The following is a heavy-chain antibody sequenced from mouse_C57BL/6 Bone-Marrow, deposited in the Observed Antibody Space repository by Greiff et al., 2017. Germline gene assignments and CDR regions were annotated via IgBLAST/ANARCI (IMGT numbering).Heavy chain of an antibody. J-gene: IGHJ3*01. V-gene: IGHV5-4*01. D-gene: IGHD1-1*01. CDR2: ISDGGSYT. CDR3: VRDNYGSSYAAWFAY. Sequence: EVQGVESGGGLVKPGGSLKLSCAASGFTFSSYAMSWVRQTPEKRLEWVATISDGGSYTYYPDNVKGRFTISRDNAKNNLYLQMSHLKSEDTAMYYCVRDNYGSSYAAWFAYWGQGTLVTVSA. CDR1: GFTFSSYA.